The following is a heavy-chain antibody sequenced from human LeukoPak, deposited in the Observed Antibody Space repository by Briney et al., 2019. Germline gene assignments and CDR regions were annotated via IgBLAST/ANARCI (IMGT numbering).Heavy chain of an antibody. Sequence: SETLSLTCTVSGYSISSGFYWGWIRQPPGKGLEWIGSIYHSGSTYYNPSLKSRVTTSVDTSKNQFSLKLSSVTAADTAVYYCARGYSSGSRHFDYWGQGTLVTVSS. J-gene: IGHJ4*02. D-gene: IGHD6-19*01. CDR3: ARGYSSGSRHFDY. CDR2: IYHSGST. CDR1: GYSISSGFY. V-gene: IGHV4-38-2*02.